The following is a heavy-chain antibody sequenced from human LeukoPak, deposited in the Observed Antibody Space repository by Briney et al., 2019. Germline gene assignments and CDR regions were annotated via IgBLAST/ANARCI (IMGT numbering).Heavy chain of an antibody. CDR2: ISGSGGST. J-gene: IGHJ1*01. CDR1: GFTFSSYA. D-gene: IGHD1-26*01. CDR3: AKDRESGNYRALEYFQH. V-gene: IGHV3-23*01. Sequence: GGSLRLSCAASGFTFSSYAMSWVRQAPGKGLEWVSGISGSGGSTYYADSVKGRFTISRDNSKKTLYLQMSSLRAEDTAVYYCAKDRESGNYRALEYFQHWGQGTLVTVSS.